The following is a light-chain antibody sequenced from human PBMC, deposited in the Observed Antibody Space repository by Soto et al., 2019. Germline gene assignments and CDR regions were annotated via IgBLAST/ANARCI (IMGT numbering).Light chain of an antibody. CDR1: QSVLYSSNNKNY. V-gene: IGKV4-1*01. Sequence: DIVMTQSPDSLAVSLGERATINCKSSQSVLYSSNNKNYLAWYQQKPGQPPKLLIYWASTRESGVPDRFSGSGSGTDFTLNISSLQAEDVAVYYCQQYYSTPWTFCQGTQVASK. CDR3: QQYYSTPWT. J-gene: IGKJ1*01. CDR2: WAS.